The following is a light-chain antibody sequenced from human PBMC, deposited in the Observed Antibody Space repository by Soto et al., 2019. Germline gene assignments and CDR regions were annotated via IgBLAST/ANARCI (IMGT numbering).Light chain of an antibody. J-gene: IGLJ2*01. CDR1: SSDVGRYNY. Sequence: QSALTQPRSVSGSPGQSVAISCAGTSSDVGRYNYVSWYQQYPSKAPKLIIYDVTKRPSGVPDRFSGSKSGNTASLASSGLQAEDWADYFCCSFAGLFGGGTKLTVL. CDR3: CSFAGL. CDR2: DVT. V-gene: IGLV2-11*01.